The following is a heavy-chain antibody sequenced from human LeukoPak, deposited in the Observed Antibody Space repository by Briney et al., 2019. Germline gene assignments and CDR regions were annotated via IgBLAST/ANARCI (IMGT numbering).Heavy chain of an antibody. CDR3: ATDILTGYYSLHDAFDI. D-gene: IGHD3-9*01. CDR2: ISYDGSNK. CDR1: GFTFSSYG. V-gene: IGHV3-30*03. Sequence: GGSLRLSCAASGFTFSSYGMHWVRQAPGKGLEWVAVISYDGSNKYYADSVKGRFTISRDNSKNTLYLQMNSLRAEDTAVYYCATDILTGYYSLHDAFDIWGLGTMVTVSS. J-gene: IGHJ3*02.